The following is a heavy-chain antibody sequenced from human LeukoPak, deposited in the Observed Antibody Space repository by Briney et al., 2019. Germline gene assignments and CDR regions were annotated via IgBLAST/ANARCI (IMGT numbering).Heavy chain of an antibody. V-gene: IGHV4-59*01. CDR3: ARDAIDCCAGSPVY. CDR1: GGSISDYY. D-gene: IGHD3-10*02. Sequence: SETLSLTCTVSGGSISDYYWSWVRQSPGTGLEWIGHIHYSGRTIYNPSLRSRVTISVDTSNNRFSLRLTSVTAADTAVYYCARDAIDCCAGSPVYWGQGILVTVSS. J-gene: IGHJ4*02. CDR2: IHYSGRT.